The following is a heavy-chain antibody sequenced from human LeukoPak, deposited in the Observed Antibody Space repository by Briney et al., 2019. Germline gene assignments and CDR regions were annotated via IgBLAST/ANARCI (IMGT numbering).Heavy chain of an antibody. CDR3: ARGEGPAMADY. CDR1: GGTISSGGYF. CDR2: ISNSESN. J-gene: IGHJ4*01. D-gene: IGHD5-18*01. V-gene: IGHV4-31*03. Sequence: PSVTLSLTCTVSGGTISSGGYFWSWLPQPPGKGLESVIYISNSESNYFNPALGSRITISLNTPQNLFSPAMNSVTAADTAVYYCARGEGPAMADYWGRGTLVTVSS.